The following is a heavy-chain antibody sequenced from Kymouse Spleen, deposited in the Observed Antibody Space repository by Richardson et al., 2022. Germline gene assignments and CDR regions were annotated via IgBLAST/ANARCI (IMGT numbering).Heavy chain of an antibody. CDR1: GGSFSGYY. V-gene: IGHV4-34*01. CDR3: ASFLAAAGTGHFDY. CDR2: INHSGST. Sequence: QVQLQQWGAGLLKPSETLSLTCAVYGGSFSGYYWSWIRQPPGKGLEWIGEINHSGSTNYNPSLKSRVTISVDTSKNQFSLKLSSVTAADTAVYYCASFLAAAGTGHFDYWGQGTLVTVSS. D-gene: IGHD6-13*01. J-gene: IGHJ4*02.